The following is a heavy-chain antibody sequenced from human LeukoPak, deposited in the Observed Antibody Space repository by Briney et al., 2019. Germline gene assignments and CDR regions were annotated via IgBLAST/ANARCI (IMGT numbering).Heavy chain of an antibody. CDR2: IYSGGST. V-gene: IGHV3-66*01. Sequence: GGSLRLSCAASGFTVSSSYMSWVRQAPGKGLEWVSVIYSGGSTYYADSVKGRFTISRDNSKNSLFLQMTSLRAEDTALYYCVYGDFVRTVNYFDYWGQGTLVTVSS. D-gene: IGHD4-17*01. CDR1: GFTVSSSY. CDR3: VYGDFVRTVNYFDY. J-gene: IGHJ4*02.